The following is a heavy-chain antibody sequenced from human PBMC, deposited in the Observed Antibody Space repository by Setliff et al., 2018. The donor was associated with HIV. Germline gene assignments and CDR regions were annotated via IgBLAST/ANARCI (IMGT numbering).Heavy chain of an antibody. CDR2: IDPSDSNT. CDR1: GYSFTSNW. CDR3: ATDNGPSYSMDI. Sequence: GESLKISCKGSGYSFTSNWISWVRQMAGKGLEWMGKIDPSDSNTNYSPSFQGHVTISVDRSISTAYLQWSSLKTEDTGVYFCATDNGPSYSMDIWGQGTTVTVSS. V-gene: IGHV5-10-1*01. D-gene: IGHD1-20*01. J-gene: IGHJ6*02.